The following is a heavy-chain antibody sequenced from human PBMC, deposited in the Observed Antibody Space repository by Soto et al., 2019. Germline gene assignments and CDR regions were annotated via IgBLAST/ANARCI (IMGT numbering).Heavy chain of an antibody. V-gene: IGHV4-39*01. CDR3: ARTYSSSWYWNFDY. J-gene: IGHJ4*02. D-gene: IGHD6-13*01. CDR2: IYYSGST. Sequence: SETLSLTCTVSGGSISSSSYYWGWIRQPPGKGLEWIGSIYYSGSTYYNQSLKSRVTISVDTSKNQFSLKLSSVTAADTAVYYCARTYSSSWYWNFDYWGQGTLVTVSS. CDR1: GGSISSSSYY.